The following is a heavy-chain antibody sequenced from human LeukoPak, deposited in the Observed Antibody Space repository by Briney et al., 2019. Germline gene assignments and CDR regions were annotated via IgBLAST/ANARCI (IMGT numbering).Heavy chain of an antibody. D-gene: IGHD2-15*01. V-gene: IGHV4-34*01. CDR1: GGSFSGYY. Sequence: PSETLSLTCAVYGGSFSGYYWSWIRQPPGKGLEWTGEINHSGSTNYNPSLKSRVTISVDTSKNQFSLKLSSVTAADTAVYYCARGVCSGGSCYTFDYWGQGTLVTVSS. J-gene: IGHJ4*02. CDR2: INHSGST. CDR3: ARGVCSGGSCYTFDY.